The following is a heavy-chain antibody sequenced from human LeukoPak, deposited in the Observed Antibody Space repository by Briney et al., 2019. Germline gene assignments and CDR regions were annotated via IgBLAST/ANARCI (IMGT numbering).Heavy chain of an antibody. CDR1: GGSFSGYY. D-gene: IGHD2-2*01. CDR2: INHSGST. V-gene: IGHV4-34*01. J-gene: IGHJ4*02. CDR3: PRPSSRGWD. Sequence: PSETLSLTCAVYGGSFSGYYWSWIRRPPGKWMDWIGEINHSGSTNYNPSLKSRVTISVDTSKNQLSLKRRSVTAADTADNYCPRPSSRGWDWGQGNLLTVSS.